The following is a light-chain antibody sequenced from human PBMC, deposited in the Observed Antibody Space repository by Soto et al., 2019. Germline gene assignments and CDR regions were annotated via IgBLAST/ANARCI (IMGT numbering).Light chain of an antibody. CDR1: SSDVGGYNY. CDR2: EVS. V-gene: IGLV2-8*01. CDR3: SSYAVSNNFVV. Sequence: QSALTQPPSASGSPGQSVTISCTGTSSDVGGYNYVSWYQQHPGKAPKLMIYEVSKRPSGVPDRFSGSKSGNTASLTVSGLQAEDEADYYCSSYAVSNNFVVFGTGTKLTVL. J-gene: IGLJ1*01.